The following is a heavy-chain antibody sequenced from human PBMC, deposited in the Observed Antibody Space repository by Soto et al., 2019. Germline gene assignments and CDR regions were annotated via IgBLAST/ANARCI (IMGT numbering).Heavy chain of an antibody. D-gene: IGHD2-21*02. Sequence: QITLKESGPTLVKPTQTLTLTCTFSGFSLSTSGVGVGWIHQPPGKALEWLALIYWDDDKRYSPSLRSRLTITKVPSKNQVVLTTTNMDPVDTATSYCIQSRCGGDCLQSYASHYYYGMDVWGQGTTVTVSS. CDR3: IQSRCGGDCLQSYASHYYYGMDV. CDR1: GFSLSTSGVG. J-gene: IGHJ6*02. CDR2: IYWDDDK. V-gene: IGHV2-5*02.